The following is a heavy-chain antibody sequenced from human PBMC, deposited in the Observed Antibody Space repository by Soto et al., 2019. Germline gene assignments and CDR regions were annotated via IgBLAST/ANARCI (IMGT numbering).Heavy chain of an antibody. CDR3: ARVPDYGDRHFDY. J-gene: IGHJ4*02. V-gene: IGHV4-30-4*01. CDR1: GGSISSGDYY. CDR2: IYYSGST. Sequence: QVQLQESGPGLVKPSQTLSLTCTVSGGSISSGDYYWSWIRQPPGKGLEWNGYIYYSGSTYYNPSLKSRITISIDTSKNQFSLKLSSVTAADTAVYYCARVPDYGDRHFDYWGQGTLVTVSS. D-gene: IGHD4-17*01.